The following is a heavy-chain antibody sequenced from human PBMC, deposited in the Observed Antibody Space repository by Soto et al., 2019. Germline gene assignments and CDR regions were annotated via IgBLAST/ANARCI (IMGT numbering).Heavy chain of an antibody. V-gene: IGHV1-18*01. CDR1: GYTFTSYG. CDR2: ISAYNGNT. CDR3: ARDPPNYEFWSGYQSPFDY. J-gene: IGHJ4*02. D-gene: IGHD3-3*01. Sequence: GASVKVSCKASGYTFTSYGISWVRQAPGQGLEWMGWISAYNGNTNYAQKLQGRVTMTTDTSTSTAYMELRSLRSDDTAVYYCARDPPNYEFWSGYQSPFDYWGQGTLVTVSS.